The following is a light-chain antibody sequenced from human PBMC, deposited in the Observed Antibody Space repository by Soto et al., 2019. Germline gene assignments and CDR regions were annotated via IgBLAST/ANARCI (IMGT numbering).Light chain of an antibody. Sequence: QSVLTQPPSASGTPGQRVTISCSGSSSNIGSDTVNWFQQLPGTAPKLLIYSDNQRPSGVPDRFSGSKSGTSASLAISGLQSEDEADCYCAAWDDSLNRMLFGGGTKLTVL. CDR2: SDN. CDR3: AAWDDSLNRML. CDR1: SSNIGSDT. J-gene: IGLJ3*02. V-gene: IGLV1-44*01.